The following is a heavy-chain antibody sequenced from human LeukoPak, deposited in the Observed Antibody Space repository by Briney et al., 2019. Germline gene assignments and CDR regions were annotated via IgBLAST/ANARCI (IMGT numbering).Heavy chain of an antibody. CDR1: GFTFSSYA. CDR2: ISYDGSNK. CDR3: AKDQGYSYGFGFDY. J-gene: IGHJ4*02. D-gene: IGHD5-18*01. Sequence: GRSLRLSCAASGFTFSSYAMHWVRQAPGKGLEWVAVISYDGSNKYYADSVKGRFTISRDNSKNTLYLQMNSLRAEDTAVYYCAKDQGYSYGFGFDYWGQGTLVTVTS. V-gene: IGHV3-30-3*01.